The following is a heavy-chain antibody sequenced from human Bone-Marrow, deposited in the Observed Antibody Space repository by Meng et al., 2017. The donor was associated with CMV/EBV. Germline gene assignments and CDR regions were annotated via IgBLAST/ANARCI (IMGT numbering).Heavy chain of an antibody. V-gene: IGHV4-34*01. Sequence: SETLSLTCAVYGGSFSGYYWSWIRQPPGKGLEWIGSIYYSGSTYYNPSLKSRITISVDTSENQFSLKLSSVTAADTAVYYCARDAPGDRPFDSVVVPATIPKTSRKFDPWGQGILVTVSS. CDR2: IYYSGST. J-gene: IGHJ5*02. CDR1: GGSFSGYY. CDR3: ARDAPGDRPFDSVVVPATIPKTSRKFDP. D-gene: IGHD2-2*02.